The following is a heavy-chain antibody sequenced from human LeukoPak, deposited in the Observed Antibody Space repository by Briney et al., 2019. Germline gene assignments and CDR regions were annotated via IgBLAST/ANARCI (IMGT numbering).Heavy chain of an antibody. J-gene: IGHJ1*01. D-gene: IGHD1-26*01. CDR3: VPDHSGSYGY. Sequence: GFSVKVSCMASRYTFTRYYMHWVRQAPGQGLEVMEIINPNSSSTNYAQKFQGRVTLTRDTSISTAYMELSSFRSADTAVYYCVPDHSGSYGYWGQGNLVTVS. V-gene: IGHV1-2*02. CDR1: RYTFTRYY. CDR2: INPNSSST.